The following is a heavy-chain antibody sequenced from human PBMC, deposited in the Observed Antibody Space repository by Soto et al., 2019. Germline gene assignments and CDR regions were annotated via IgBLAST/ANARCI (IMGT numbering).Heavy chain of an antibody. CDR3: ARVQYQLLFSSGYYYGMDV. J-gene: IGHJ6*02. Sequence: GESLKISCKGSGYSFTSYWISWVRQMPVKGLEWMGRIDPSDSYTNYSPPFQGHVTISADKSISTAYLQWSSLKASDTAMYYCARVQYQLLFSSGYYYGMDVWGQGTTVTVSS. V-gene: IGHV5-10-1*01. CDR2: IDPSDSYT. CDR1: GYSFTSYW. D-gene: IGHD2-2*01.